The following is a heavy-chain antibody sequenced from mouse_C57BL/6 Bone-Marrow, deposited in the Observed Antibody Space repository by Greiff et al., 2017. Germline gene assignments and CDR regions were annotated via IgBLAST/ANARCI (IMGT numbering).Heavy chain of an antibody. J-gene: IGHJ4*01. CDR1: GYTFTSYW. D-gene: IGHD2-1*01. Sequence: QVQLQQPGAELVKPGASVKLSCKASGYTFTSYWMHWVKQRPGRGLEWIGRIDPNSGGTKYNEKFKSKATLTVDKHSSTAYMQLSSLTSEDSAVYYCARHYGNYFHAMDYWGQGTSDTVSS. V-gene: IGHV1-72*01. CDR3: ARHYGNYFHAMDY. CDR2: IDPNSGGT.